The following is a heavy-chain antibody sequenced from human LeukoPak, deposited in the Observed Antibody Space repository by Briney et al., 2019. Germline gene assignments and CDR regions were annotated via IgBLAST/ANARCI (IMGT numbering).Heavy chain of an antibody. CDR2: IWYDGTNK. CDR1: GFTFSSYS. D-gene: IGHD4-17*01. Sequence: PGGSLRLSCAASGFTFSSYSMNWVRQAPGKGLEWVAVIWYDGTNKYYADSVKGRFTISRDNSKNTLYLQMYSLRADDTAVYYCAKDHRRTTVTNYFDYWGQGTLVTVSS. V-gene: IGHV3-33*06. J-gene: IGHJ4*02. CDR3: AKDHRRTTVTNYFDY.